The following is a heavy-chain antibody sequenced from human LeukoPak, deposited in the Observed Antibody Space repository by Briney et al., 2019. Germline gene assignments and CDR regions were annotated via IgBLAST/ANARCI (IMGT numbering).Heavy chain of an antibody. CDR2: ISYDGSNK. V-gene: IGHV3-30*18. J-gene: IGHJ6*02. CDR3: AKWMVRGANLLDYYGMDV. Sequence: GGSLRLSCAASGFAFSSCGMHWVRQAPGKGLEWVADISYDGSNKYYADSVKGRFTISRDNSKNTLYLQMNSLRAEDTAVYYCAKWMVRGANLLDYYGMDVWGQGTTVTVSS. CDR1: GFAFSSCG. D-gene: IGHD3-10*01.